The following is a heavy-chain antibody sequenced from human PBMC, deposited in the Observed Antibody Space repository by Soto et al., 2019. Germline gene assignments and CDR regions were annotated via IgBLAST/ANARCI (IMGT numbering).Heavy chain of an antibody. J-gene: IGHJ3*02. CDR1: GYTFTSYG. Sequence: ASVKVSCKASGYTFTSYGISWVRQAPGQGLEGMGWISAYNGNTNYAQKLQGRVTMTTDTSTSTAYMELRSLRSDDTDVYYCGRDGYYYDSSAYYPDAFDIWGQGAMVTVSS. CDR3: GRDGYYYDSSAYYPDAFDI. CDR2: ISAYNGNT. D-gene: IGHD3-22*01. V-gene: IGHV1-18*04.